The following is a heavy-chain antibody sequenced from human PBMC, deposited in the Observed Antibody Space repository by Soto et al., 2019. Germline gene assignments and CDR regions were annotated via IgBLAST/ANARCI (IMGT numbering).Heavy chain of an antibody. V-gene: IGHV1-46*01. J-gene: IGHJ4*02. CDR1: GYTFTNNY. CDR2: INPNGAST. Sequence: QVQLVQSGAEVMKPGASVKISYKTSGYTFTNNYINWVRQAPGQGLEWVGLINPNGASTTYAQTFQGRVTMTRDTSTSTVYMELSSLRSDDTAVYYCATVYGLVKHDDFWSGYYDCWGQGTLVTVSS. D-gene: IGHD3-3*01. CDR3: ATVYGLVKHDDFWSGYYDC.